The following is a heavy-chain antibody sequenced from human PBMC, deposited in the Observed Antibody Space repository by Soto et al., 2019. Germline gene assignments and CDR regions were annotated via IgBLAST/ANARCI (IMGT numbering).Heavy chain of an antibody. J-gene: IGHJ4*02. V-gene: IGHV4-34*01. D-gene: IGHD6-6*01. CDR1: GGSFSGYY. CDR3: ARLYSSSDY. CDR2: INHSGST. Sequence: SETLSLTCAVYGGSFSGYYWSWIRQPPGKGLEWIGEINHSGSTNYNPSLKSRVTISVDTSKNQFSLKLRSVTAAHTAVYYCARLYSSSDYWGQGTLVTVSS.